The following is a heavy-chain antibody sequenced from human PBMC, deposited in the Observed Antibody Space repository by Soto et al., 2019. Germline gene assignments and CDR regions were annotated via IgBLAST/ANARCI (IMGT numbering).Heavy chain of an antibody. CDR2: SSATGAGT. D-gene: IGHD4-4*01. CDR1: GFTFSSYG. CDR3: AKDLDDYSSAIDF. Sequence: EVQLLEAGGGLVQPGGSLRLACAASGFTFSSYGMTWVRQAPGKGLEWVSFSSATGAGTYYADSVKGRFTISRDNSKNTLYLEMNSLRAEDTAVYYCAKDLDDYSSAIDFWGQGTLVTVSS. V-gene: IGHV3-23*01. J-gene: IGHJ4*02.